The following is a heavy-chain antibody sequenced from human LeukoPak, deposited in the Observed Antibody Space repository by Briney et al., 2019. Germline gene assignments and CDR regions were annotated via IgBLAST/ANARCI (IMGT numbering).Heavy chain of an antibody. V-gene: IGHV3-30*18. CDR2: ISYDGSNK. D-gene: IGHD1-20*01. CDR1: GFTFSSYG. CDR3: AKGSNWRLYYFDY. J-gene: IGHJ4*02. Sequence: GGSLRLSCAASGFTFSSYGMHWVRQAPGKGLEWVAVISYDGSNKYYADSVKGRFTISRDNSKNTLYLQMNSLRAEDTAVYYCAKGSNWRLYYFDYWGQGTLVTVSS.